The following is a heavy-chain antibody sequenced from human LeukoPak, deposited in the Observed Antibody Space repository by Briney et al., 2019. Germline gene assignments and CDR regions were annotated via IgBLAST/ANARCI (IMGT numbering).Heavy chain of an antibody. CDR1: GYTFTSYG. D-gene: IGHD2-2*02. Sequence: GASVKVSCKASGYTFTSYGISWVRQAPGQGLEWMGWMNPNSGNTGYAQKFQGRVTITRNTSISTAYMELSSLRAEDTAVYYCARKICTSHCYTLEQYYFDYWGQGTLVTVSS. J-gene: IGHJ4*02. CDR3: ARKICTSHCYTLEQYYFDY. V-gene: IGHV1-8*03. CDR2: MNPNSGNT.